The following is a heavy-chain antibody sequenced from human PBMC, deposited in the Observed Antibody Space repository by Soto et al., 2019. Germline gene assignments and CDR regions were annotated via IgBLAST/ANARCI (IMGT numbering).Heavy chain of an antibody. V-gene: IGHV3-21*01. CDR1: GFTFSSYS. D-gene: IGHD2-15*01. Sequence: EVQLVESGGGLVKPGGSLRLSCAASGFTFSSYSMNWVRQAPGKGLEWVSSISSSSSYIFYADSVKGRFTISRDNAKNSLYLQMNSLRAEDTAVYYCARDSAYELGYCSGGSCYTWDYWGQGTLVTVSS. CDR3: ARDSAYELGYCSGGSCYTWDY. CDR2: ISSSSSYI. J-gene: IGHJ4*02.